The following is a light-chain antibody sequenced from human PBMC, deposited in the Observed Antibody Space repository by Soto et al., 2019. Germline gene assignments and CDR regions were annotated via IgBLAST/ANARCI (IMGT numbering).Light chain of an antibody. Sequence: QSALTQPASVSGSPGQSITISCTGTNSDVGSYNLVSWYQQHPGKAPKLMIYEGSKRPSGVSNRFSGSKSGNTASLTISGLQAEDEADYYCCSYAGSSTFEVFGGGTKVTVL. J-gene: IGLJ2*01. CDR3: CSYAGSSTFEV. CDR2: EGS. V-gene: IGLV2-23*03. CDR1: NSDVGSYNL.